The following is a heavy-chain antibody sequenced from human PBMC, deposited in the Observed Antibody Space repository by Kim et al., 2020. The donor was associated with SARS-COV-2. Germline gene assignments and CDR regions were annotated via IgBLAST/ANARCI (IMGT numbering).Heavy chain of an antibody. CDR3: ARQPLGLELQQGY. Sequence: GGSLRLSCAASGFTFSSYWMSWVRQAPGKGLEWVANIKQDGSEKYYVDSVKGRFTISRDNAKNSLYLQMNSLRAEDTAVYYCARQPLGLELQQGYWGQGTLVTVSS. D-gene: IGHD1-7*01. CDR1: GFTFSSYW. V-gene: IGHV3-7*03. CDR2: IKQDGSEK. J-gene: IGHJ4*02.